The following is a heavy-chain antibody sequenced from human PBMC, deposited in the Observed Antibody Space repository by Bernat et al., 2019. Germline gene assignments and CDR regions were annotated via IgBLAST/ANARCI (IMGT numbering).Heavy chain of an antibody. Sequence: QVQLQQWGAGLLKPSETLSLTCAVYGGSFSGYYWSWIRQPPGKGLEWIGEINHSGSTNYNPALKSRVTISVDTSKNRFSLKLSSVTAADTAVYYCARRRTTLAPFDYWGQGTLVTVSS. CDR1: GGSFSGYY. D-gene: IGHD1-1*01. CDR2: INHSGST. V-gene: IGHV4-34*01. J-gene: IGHJ4*02. CDR3: ARRRTTLAPFDY.